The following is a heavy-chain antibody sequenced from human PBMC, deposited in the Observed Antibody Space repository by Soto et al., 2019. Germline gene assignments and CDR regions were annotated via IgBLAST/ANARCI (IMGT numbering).Heavy chain of an antibody. D-gene: IGHD6-19*01. V-gene: IGHV3-49*03. CDR1: AFTFGDYA. CDR2: IRSKRSGGTT. J-gene: IGHJ6*02. CDR3: ATSIAVADPAAYYYYGLDV. Sequence: GGSLRLSCKASAFTFGDYAMSWFRQAPGKGLEWVAFIRSKRSGGTTEYAASVRGRFTISRDDSKTIANLQMNSLNTEDTAVYYCATSIAVADPAAYYYYGLDVWGQGTTVTVSS.